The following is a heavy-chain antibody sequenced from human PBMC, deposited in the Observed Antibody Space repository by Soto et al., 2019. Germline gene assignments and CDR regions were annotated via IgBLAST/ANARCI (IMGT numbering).Heavy chain of an antibody. V-gene: IGHV3-23*01. D-gene: IGHD2-15*01. J-gene: IGHJ4*02. CDR2: IRGNGGRT. CDR3: AKADCTGGGCFQNFDS. Sequence: ESGGGLVPPGGSLRLSCAGSGFAFSNYAMSWVRQAPGKGLEWVSTIRGNGGRTYSADSMEGRFTTSRDNSKNTLYLQMSSLRADDTGLYYCAKADCTGGGCFQNFDSWGQGTQVTVSS. CDR1: GFAFSNYA.